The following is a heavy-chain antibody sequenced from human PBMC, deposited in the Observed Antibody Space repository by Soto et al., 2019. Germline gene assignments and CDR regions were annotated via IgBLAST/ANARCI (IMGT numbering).Heavy chain of an antibody. V-gene: IGHV3-7*05. Sequence: PGGSLRLSCAASGVTFNNYYMVWVRQAPGRGLEWVANINQDGSVKYYVDSVKGRFTISRDNAKSSLYLQINSLRAEDTATYYCGRGFGGTHWGQGSLVTVSS. D-gene: IGHD2-15*01. J-gene: IGHJ4*02. CDR2: INQDGSVK. CDR1: GVTFNNYY. CDR3: GRGFGGTH.